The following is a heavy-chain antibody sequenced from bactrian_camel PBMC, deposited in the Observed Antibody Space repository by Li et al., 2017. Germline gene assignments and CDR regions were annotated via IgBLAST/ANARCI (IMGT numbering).Heavy chain of an antibody. CDR1: GSTFSSYW. Sequence: VQLVESGGGLVQPGGPLRLSCAASGSTFSSYWMYWVRLTPGKGLEWVSTINSAGGSTYSADSVKGRFAISRDNAKNTVYLQMNSLKPEDTALYYCSVATTSGTFNYWGRGTQVTVS. CDR2: INSAGGST. V-gene: IGHV3S25*01. J-gene: IGHJ4*01. D-gene: IGHD5*01. CDR3: SVATTSGTFNY.